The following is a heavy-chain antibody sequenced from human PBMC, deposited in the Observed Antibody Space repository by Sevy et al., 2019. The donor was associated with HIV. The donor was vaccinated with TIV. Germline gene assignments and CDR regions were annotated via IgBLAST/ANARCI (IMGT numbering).Heavy chain of an antibody. D-gene: IGHD5-18*01. CDR2: IYYSGST. V-gene: IGHV4-39*01. Sequence: ETLSLTCTVSGGSISSSSYYWGWISQPPGKGLEWIGSIYYSGSTYYNPSLKSRVTISVDTSKNQFSLKLSSVTAADTAVYYCAVRSVDTAMVIDYWGQGTLVTVSS. CDR1: GGSISSSSYY. CDR3: AVRSVDTAMVIDY. J-gene: IGHJ4*02.